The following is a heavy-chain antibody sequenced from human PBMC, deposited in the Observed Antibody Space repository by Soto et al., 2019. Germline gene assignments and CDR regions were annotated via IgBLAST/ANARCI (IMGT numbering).Heavy chain of an antibody. D-gene: IGHD6-19*01. J-gene: IGHJ4*02. CDR1: GFTFSSYG. CDR3: AKDGRLYSSGWYGGGDY. V-gene: IGHV3-30*18. Sequence: QVQLVESGGGVVQPGRSLRLSCAASGFTFSSYGMHWVRQAPGKGLEWVAVISYDGSNKYYADSVKGRFTISRDNSKNTLYLQMNSLRAEDTAVYYCAKDGRLYSSGWYGGGDYWGQGTLVTVSS. CDR2: ISYDGSNK.